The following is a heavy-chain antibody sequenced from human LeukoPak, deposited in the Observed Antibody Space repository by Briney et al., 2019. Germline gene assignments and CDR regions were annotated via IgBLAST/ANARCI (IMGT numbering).Heavy chain of an antibody. CDR3: ARRRYSYGPDDY. CDR2: IYYSGST. D-gene: IGHD5-18*01. CDR1: GGSISSYY. Sequence: SETLSLTCTVSGGSISSYYWSWIRQPPGKGLEWIGYIYYSGSTNYNPSLKSRVTISVDTPKNQFSLKLSSVTAADTAVYYCARRRYSYGPDDYWGQGTLVTVSS. V-gene: IGHV4-59*08. J-gene: IGHJ4*02.